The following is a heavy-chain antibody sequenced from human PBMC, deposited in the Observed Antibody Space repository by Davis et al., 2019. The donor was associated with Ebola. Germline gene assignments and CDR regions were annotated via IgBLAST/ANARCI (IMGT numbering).Heavy chain of an antibody. CDR2: INPNSGGT. J-gene: IGHJ6*02. Sequence: AASVKVSCKASGYTFTGYYMHWVRQAPGQGLEWMGWINPNSGGTNYAQKLQGKVTMTTDTSTSTAYMELRSLRSDDTAVYYCARADVERYSYGTLLYYYYYGMDVWGQGTTVTVSS. CDR3: ARADVERYSYGTLLYYYYYGMDV. D-gene: IGHD5-18*01. CDR1: GYTFTGYY. V-gene: IGHV1-2*02.